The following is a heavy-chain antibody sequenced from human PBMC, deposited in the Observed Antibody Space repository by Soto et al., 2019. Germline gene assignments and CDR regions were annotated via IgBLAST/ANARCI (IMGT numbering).Heavy chain of an antibody. CDR1: GFTFSSYA. D-gene: IGHD3-10*01. CDR3: ATEIIRDYGMDV. J-gene: IGHJ6*01. Sequence: GGSLRLSCAASGFTFSSYAMHWVRQAPGKGLEWVAVISYDGSNKYYADSVKGRFTISRDNSKNTLYLQMNSLRAEGTAVYYCATEIIRDYGMDVWGQGTTVTVSS. V-gene: IGHV3-30-3*01. CDR2: ISYDGSNK.